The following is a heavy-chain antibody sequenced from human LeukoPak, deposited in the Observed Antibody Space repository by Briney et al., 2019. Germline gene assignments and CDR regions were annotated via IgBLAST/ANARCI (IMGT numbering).Heavy chain of an antibody. CDR2: IWPIDSDT. CDR1: GYSFASFW. CDR3: ARRPSYDSSGYSVDD. V-gene: IGHV5-51*01. D-gene: IGHD3-22*01. Sequence: GESLKISCKGSGYSFASFWIAWVRQMPGKGREWMGIIWPIDSDTIYSPSFQGPVTISVDKSISTAYLQWSSLKTSDTAMYYCARRPSYDSSGYSVDDWGQGTLVTVSS. J-gene: IGHJ4*02.